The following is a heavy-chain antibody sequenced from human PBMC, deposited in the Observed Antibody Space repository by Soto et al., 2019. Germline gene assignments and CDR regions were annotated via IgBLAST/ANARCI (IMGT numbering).Heavy chain of an antibody. J-gene: IGHJ6*02. CDR1: GFTFSSYG. CDR3: ARDPLSGYCSGGSCYGDYYGMDV. CDR2: IWYDGSNK. Sequence: AGGSLRLSCAASGFTFSSYGMHWVRQAPGKGLEWVAVIWYDGSNKYYADSVKGRFTISRDNSKNTLYLQMNSLRAEDTAVYYCARDPLSGYCSGGSCYGDYYGMDVWGQGTTVTVSS. V-gene: IGHV3-33*01. D-gene: IGHD2-15*01.